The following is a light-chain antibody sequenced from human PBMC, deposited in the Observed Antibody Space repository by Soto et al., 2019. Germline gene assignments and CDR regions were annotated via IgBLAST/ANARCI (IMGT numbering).Light chain of an antibody. CDR2: GVS. CDR3: QQYGTSPRT. Sequence: EIVLTQSPGTLSLSPGERATLSSRASQRVRSSYLAWYQQKLGQAPRLLIYGVSNRATGIPDRFSGSGSATDFTLTISRLDSEDFAVYYCQQYGTSPRTFGQGTKVEIK. J-gene: IGKJ1*01. V-gene: IGKV3-20*01. CDR1: QRVRSSY.